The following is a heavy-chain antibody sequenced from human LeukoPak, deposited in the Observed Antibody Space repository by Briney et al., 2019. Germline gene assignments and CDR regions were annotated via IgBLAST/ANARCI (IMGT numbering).Heavy chain of an antibody. D-gene: IGHD3-10*01. J-gene: IGHJ2*01. Sequence: SETLSLTCAVSGYSISSGYYWGLIRQPPGKGLEWIGSIYHSGSTYYNPSLKSRVTISVDTSKNQFSLKLSSVTAADTAVYYCVGSFRWYFDLWGRGTLVTVSS. V-gene: IGHV4-38-2*01. CDR1: GYSISSGYY. CDR2: IYHSGST. CDR3: VGSFRWYFDL.